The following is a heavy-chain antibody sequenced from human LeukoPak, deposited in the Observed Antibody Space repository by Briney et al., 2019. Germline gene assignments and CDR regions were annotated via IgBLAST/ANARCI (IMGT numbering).Heavy chain of an antibody. V-gene: IGHV4-31*03. Sequence: SQTLSLTCTLSAGSISSGAYYCSWIRQHPRNGLGWIGSIYYSGSTSNNPSLKSRVTISVDTSKNQSSLQLSSVTAADTAVYYCARASGSTRPLYYMDVWGKGTTVTVSS. D-gene: IGHD2-2*01. CDR2: IYYSGST. CDR3: ARASGSTRPLYYMDV. J-gene: IGHJ6*03. CDR1: AGSISSGAYY.